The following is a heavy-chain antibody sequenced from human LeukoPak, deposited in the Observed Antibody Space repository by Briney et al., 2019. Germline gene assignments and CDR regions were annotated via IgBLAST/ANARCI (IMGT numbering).Heavy chain of an antibody. CDR1: GYTLTELS. J-gene: IGHJ3*02. Sequence: ASVKVSCKVSGYTLTELSMHWVRQAPGQGLEWMGWINPNSGGTNYAQKFQGRVTMTEDTSTDTAYMELSSLRSEDTAVYYCATSFPTDYNWIPLGGAFDIWGQGTMVTVSS. D-gene: IGHD1-20*01. CDR2: INPNSGGT. V-gene: IGHV1-24*01. CDR3: ATSFPTDYNWIPLGGAFDI.